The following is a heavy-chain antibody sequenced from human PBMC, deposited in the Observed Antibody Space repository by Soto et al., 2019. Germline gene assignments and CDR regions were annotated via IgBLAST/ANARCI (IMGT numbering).Heavy chain of an antibody. CDR1: GYTFTSYG. CDR3: ARAPPIIASAGRADY. J-gene: IGHJ4*02. V-gene: IGHV1-18*01. CDR2: ISAYDGNT. Sequence: QVQLVQSGAEVKKPGASVKVSCKASGYTFTSYGISWVRQAPGQGLEWMGWISAYDGNTNYAQKLQGRVTMTTDTSTSTGYLELRSLRSDDTAVYYCARAPPIIASAGRADYWGQGTLVTFSS. D-gene: IGHD6-13*01.